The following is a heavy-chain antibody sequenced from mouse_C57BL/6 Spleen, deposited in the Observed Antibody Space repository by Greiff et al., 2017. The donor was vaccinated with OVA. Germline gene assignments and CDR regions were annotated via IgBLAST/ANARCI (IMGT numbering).Heavy chain of an antibody. CDR1: GYTFTSYW. V-gene: IGHV1-50*01. Sequence: VQVVESGAELVKPGASVKLSCKASGYTFTSYWMQWVKQRPGQGLEWIGEIDPSDSYTNYNQKFKGKATLTVDTSSSTAYMQLSSLTSEDAAVDYCARGGYGSSGAWFAYWGQGTLVTVSA. CDR3: ARGGYGSSGAWFAY. J-gene: IGHJ3*01. CDR2: IDPSDSYT. D-gene: IGHD1-1*01.